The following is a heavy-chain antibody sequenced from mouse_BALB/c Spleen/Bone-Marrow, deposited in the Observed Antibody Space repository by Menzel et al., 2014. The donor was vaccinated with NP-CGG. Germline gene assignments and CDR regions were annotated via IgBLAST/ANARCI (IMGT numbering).Heavy chain of an antibody. J-gene: IGHJ4*01. CDR3: TRGIYYGNFYAMDY. CDR2: IRLKSNNYAT. D-gene: IGHD2-1*01. CDR1: GFTFSNYW. V-gene: IGHV6-6*02. Sequence: EVKVVDSGGGLVQPGGSMKLSCVASGFTFSNYWMNWVRQSPEEGLEWVAEIRLKSNNYATHYAESVKGRFTISRDDSKSSVYLQMNNLRAEDTGIYYCTRGIYYGNFYAMDYWGQGTSVTVSS.